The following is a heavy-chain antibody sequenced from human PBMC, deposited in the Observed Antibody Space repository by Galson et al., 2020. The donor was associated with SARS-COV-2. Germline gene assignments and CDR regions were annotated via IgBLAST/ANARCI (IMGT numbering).Heavy chain of an antibody. J-gene: IGHJ4*02. CDR3: SREGWQGGY. CDR1: AFTFNDFW. D-gene: IGHD6-19*01. CDR2: IKGDGSET. V-gene: IGHV3-7*01. Sequence: GGPLRLSCEVSAFTFNDFWMSWFLQAPGKGLEWVTNIKGDGSETNYADFVKGRFSISSDNAANSLYLQMNSRRVEDSAVYYCSREGWQGGYWGQGTRVTVSS.